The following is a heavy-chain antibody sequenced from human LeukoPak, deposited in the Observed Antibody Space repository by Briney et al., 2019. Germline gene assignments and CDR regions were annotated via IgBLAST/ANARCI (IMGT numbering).Heavy chain of an antibody. D-gene: IGHD4-17*01. V-gene: IGHV3-30*18. CDR3: AKDYGDSLPLN. J-gene: IGHJ4*02. CDR1: GFTFSSYG. Sequence: GGSLRLSCAASGFTFSSYGMHWVRQAPGKGLEWVAVISYDGSNKYYADSVKGRFTISRDNSKNTLYLQMNSLRAEDTAVYCCAKDYGDSLPLNWGQGTLVTVSS. CDR2: ISYDGSNK.